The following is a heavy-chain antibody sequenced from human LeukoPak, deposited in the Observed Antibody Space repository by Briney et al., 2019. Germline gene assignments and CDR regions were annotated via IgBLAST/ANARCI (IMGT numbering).Heavy chain of an antibody. V-gene: IGHV4-59*01. D-gene: IGHD6-19*01. CDR3: AVSSSRIYFKD. J-gene: IGHJ1*01. CDR2: IYYSGSI. Sequence: SETLSLTCTVSGGSISSYYWSWIRQPPGKGLEWIGYIYYSGSINYNPPLKSRVTISVDTSKNQFSLKLSSVTAADTAVYYCAVSSSRIYFKDWGQGTLVTVSS. CDR1: GGSISSYY.